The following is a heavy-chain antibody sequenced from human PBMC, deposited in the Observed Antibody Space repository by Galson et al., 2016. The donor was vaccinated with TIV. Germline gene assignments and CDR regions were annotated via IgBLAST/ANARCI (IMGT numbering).Heavy chain of an antibody. J-gene: IGHJ4*02. CDR3: ARDSPRLFSTTSCFLHY. D-gene: IGHD2-15*01. CDR2: ITGVSSYT. CDR1: GFTFRAYS. Sequence: SLRLSCAASGFTFRAYSMNWVRQAPGKGLEWVASITGVSSYTYYAASVKGRFSISRENADNSLFLEMNSLKVEDTTVYFCARDSPRLFSTTSCFLHYWGQGTVVTVSS. V-gene: IGHV3-21*01.